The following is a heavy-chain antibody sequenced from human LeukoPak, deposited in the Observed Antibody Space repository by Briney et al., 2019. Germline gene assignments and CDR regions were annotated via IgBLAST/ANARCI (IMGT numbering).Heavy chain of an antibody. D-gene: IGHD4-17*01. CDR2: IYTSGST. V-gene: IGHV4-4*07. Sequence: PSETLSLTCAVSGYSISSGYYWSWIRQSAGKGLEWIGRIYTSGSTNYNPSLKSRVTMSVDTSKNQFSLKLSSVTAADTAVYYCARDGEVGPPTVTPIEYFQHWGQGTLVTVSS. CDR3: ARDGEVGPPTVTPIEYFQH. J-gene: IGHJ1*01. CDR1: GYSISSGYY.